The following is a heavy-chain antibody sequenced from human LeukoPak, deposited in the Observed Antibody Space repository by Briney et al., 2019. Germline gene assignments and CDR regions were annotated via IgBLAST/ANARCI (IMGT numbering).Heavy chain of an antibody. CDR2: MDVDGSNI. CDR3: ARAGNDYGGHWFDP. Sequence: GGSLRLSCAASGFTFKNHWMYWVRQAPGKGLVWLSRMDVDGSNINYADSVKGRFTISRDNAKNTLYLQMNSLRAEDTAVYYCARAGNDYGGHWFDPWGQGTLVTVSS. CDR1: GFTFKNHW. D-gene: IGHD4-17*01. J-gene: IGHJ5*02. V-gene: IGHV3-74*01.